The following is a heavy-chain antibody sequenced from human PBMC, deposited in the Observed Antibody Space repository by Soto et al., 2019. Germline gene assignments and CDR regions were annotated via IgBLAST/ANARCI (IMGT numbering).Heavy chain of an antibody. J-gene: IGHJ5*02. Sequence: QVQLVQSGAEVKKPGASVKVSCKASGYTFTGYYMHWVRQAPGQGLEWMGWINPNSGGTNYAQKFQGRVTMTRDTSISTAYMEPSRLRSDDTAVYYCARDTPAWQLVRVDWFDPWGQGTLVTVSS. CDR2: INPNSGGT. D-gene: IGHD6-6*01. V-gene: IGHV1-2*02. CDR1: GYTFTGYY. CDR3: ARDTPAWQLVRVDWFDP.